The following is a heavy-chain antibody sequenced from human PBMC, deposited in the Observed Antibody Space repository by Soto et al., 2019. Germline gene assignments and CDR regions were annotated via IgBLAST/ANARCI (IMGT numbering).Heavy chain of an antibody. V-gene: IGHV4-30-4*08. CDR3: ARGGQWGGGHFDY. CDR1: GGSISSGNYY. D-gene: IGHD1-26*01. Sequence: SETLSLTCTVSGGSISSGNYYWSWIRQHPGKGLEWIGYIYYSANTYYNPSLKSRVTISVDTSKNQFSLKLSSVTAADTAVYYCARGGQWGGGHFDYWGQGTLVTVSS. CDR2: IYYSANT. J-gene: IGHJ4*02.